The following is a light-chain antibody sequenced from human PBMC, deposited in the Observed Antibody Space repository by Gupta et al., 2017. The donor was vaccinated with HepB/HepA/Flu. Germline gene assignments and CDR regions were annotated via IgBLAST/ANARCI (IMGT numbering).Light chain of an antibody. J-gene: IGLJ3*02. CDR3: AAWNDSLIGWV. CDR2: SNN. Sequence: QSVLTQPPSASGTPWQRVTISCSGRSSNIGTNTVNWYQQLPGTAPKVLIYSNNQRPSGVRDRFSGSKSGTSASLAISGLQSEDEADYSCAAWNDSLIGWVFGGGTKGTVL. V-gene: IGLV1-44*01. CDR1: SSNIGTNT.